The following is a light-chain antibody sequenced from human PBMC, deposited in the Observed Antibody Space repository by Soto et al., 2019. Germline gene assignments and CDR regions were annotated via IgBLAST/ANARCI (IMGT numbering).Light chain of an antibody. J-gene: IGKJ2*01. Sequence: EIVLTQSPGTLSLSPGERATLSCRASHSDRRNYLAWYQQKPGQAPRLLIYGASSRATGIPDRFSGTGSGTDFTLTISRLEPEDFAVYYCQQYGGSPYTFGQGTKLEIK. CDR3: QQYGGSPYT. CDR1: HSDRRNY. CDR2: GAS. V-gene: IGKV3-20*01.